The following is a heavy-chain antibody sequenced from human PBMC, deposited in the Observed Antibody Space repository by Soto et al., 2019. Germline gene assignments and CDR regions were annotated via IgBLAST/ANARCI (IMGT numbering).Heavy chain of an antibody. CDR3: ARSNKDRALEI. CDR1: GGSISSYY. V-gene: IGHV4-59*01. CDR2: IYYSGST. J-gene: IGHJ3*02. Sequence: PSETLSLTCTVFGGSISSYYCSRIRQPPGKGLEWIGYIYYSGSTNYNPSLKSRVTISVDTSKNQFSLKLSSVTAADTVVYDCARSNKDRALEIWRQGTLVTVSS. D-gene: IGHD2-15*01.